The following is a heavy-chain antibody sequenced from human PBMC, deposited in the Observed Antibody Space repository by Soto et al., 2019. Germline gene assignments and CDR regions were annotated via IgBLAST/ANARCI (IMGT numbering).Heavy chain of an antibody. Sequence: GGSLRLSCTASGFTFGDYAMSWFRQAPGKGLEWVGFIRSKAYGGTTEYAASVKGRFTISRDDSNSIAYLQMNSLKTEDTAVYYCTRFIVGFAAAGPNDAFDIWGQGTMVTVSS. D-gene: IGHD6-13*01. CDR1: GFTFGDYA. J-gene: IGHJ3*02. V-gene: IGHV3-49*03. CDR2: IRSKAYGGTT. CDR3: TRFIVGFAAAGPNDAFDI.